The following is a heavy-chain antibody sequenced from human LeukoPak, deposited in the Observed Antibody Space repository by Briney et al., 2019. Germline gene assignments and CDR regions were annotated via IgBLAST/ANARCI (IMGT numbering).Heavy chain of an antibody. D-gene: IGHD3-10*01. CDR1: GYSISSGYY. CDR3: ARRAGSGSTKVFDI. CDR2: IYHSGST. V-gene: IGHV4-38-2*02. J-gene: IGHJ3*02. Sequence: SETLSLTCTVSGYSISSGYYWGWIRQPPGKGLEWIGSIYHSGSTYYNPSLKSRVTISVDTSKNQFPLKLSSVTAADTAVYCARRAGSGSTKVFDIWGQGTMVTVSS.